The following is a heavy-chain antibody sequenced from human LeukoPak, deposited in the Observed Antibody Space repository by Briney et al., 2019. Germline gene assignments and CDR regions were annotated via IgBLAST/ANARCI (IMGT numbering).Heavy chain of an antibody. V-gene: IGHV3-64D*06. CDR1: GFXFSRYA. D-gene: IGHD3-10*01. J-gene: IGHJ4*02. CDR3: VKDGSGSYYTYYFDY. Sequence: GGSLRLSCSASGFXFSRYAMHWVRQAPGKGLEYVSAISSNGGSTYYADSVKGRFTISRDNSKNTLYLQMSSLRAGDTAVYYCVKDGSGSYYTYYFDYWGQGTLVTVSS. CDR2: ISSNGGST.